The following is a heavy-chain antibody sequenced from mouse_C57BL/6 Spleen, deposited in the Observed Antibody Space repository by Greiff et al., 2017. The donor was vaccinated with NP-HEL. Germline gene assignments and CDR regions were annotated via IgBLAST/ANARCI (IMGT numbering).Heavy chain of an antibody. CDR2: IYPGDGDT. V-gene: IGHV1-80*01. CDR3: ARSAYYDYAGAMDY. J-gene: IGHJ4*01. D-gene: IGHD2-4*01. Sequence: QVQLQQSGAELVKPGASVKISCKASGYAFSSYWMNWVKQRPGQGLEWIGQIYPGDGDTNYNGKFKGKATLTADKSSSTAYMQLSSLTSGDSAVYFCARSAYYDYAGAMDYWGQGTSVTVSS. CDR1: GYAFSSYW.